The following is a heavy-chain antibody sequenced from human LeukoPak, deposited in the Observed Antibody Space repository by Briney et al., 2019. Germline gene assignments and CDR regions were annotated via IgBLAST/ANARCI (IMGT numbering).Heavy chain of an antibody. CDR2: MSSSGNNK. CDR1: GFTFSSYA. CDR3: ARHLSGITGYTYGRGIDY. V-gene: IGHV3-21*01. D-gene: IGHD5-18*01. Sequence: GGSLRLSCAASGFTFSSYAMNWVRQAPGKGLEWVSSMSSSGNNKYYADAVKGRFTISRDNAKKSLYLQINSLRAEDTALYYCARHLSGITGYTYGRGIDYWGQGTLVTVSS. J-gene: IGHJ4*02.